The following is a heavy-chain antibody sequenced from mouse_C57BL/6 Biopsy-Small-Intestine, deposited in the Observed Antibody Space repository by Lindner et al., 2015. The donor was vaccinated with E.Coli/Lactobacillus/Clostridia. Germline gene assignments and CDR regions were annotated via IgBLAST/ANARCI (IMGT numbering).Heavy chain of an antibody. Sequence: SVKVSCKASGYTFTDYYMHWVRQAPGQGLEWMGRISPNSGVTNYAQKFQGRVTMTRDTSISTAYMDLSGLRSDDTAVYYCATGLEMATMKAFDIWGQGTMVTVSS. D-gene: IGHD2-3*01. V-gene: IGHV1-18*01. CDR3: ATGLEMATMKAFDI. CDR1: GYTFTDYY. CDR2: ISPNSGVT. J-gene: IGHJ3*01.